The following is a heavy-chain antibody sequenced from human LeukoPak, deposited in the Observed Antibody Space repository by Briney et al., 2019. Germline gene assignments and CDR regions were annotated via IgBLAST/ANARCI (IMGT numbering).Heavy chain of an antibody. CDR1: GFSFKSYW. D-gene: IGHD3-22*01. J-gene: IGHJ3*02. CDR3: ARDWSFDSDDYYLYGFDI. Sequence: GGSLRLSCAASGFSFKSYWMSCVRQAPGTGLVWVAHIRQDGSERYHADSLKGRFTISRDNAKNSLYLQMNSLRAEDTAMYYCARDWSFDSDDYYLYGFDIWGQGTRVTVSS. V-gene: IGHV3-7*01. CDR2: IRQDGSER.